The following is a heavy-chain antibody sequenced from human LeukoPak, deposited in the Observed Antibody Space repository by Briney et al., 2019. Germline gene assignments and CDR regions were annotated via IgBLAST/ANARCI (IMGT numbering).Heavy chain of an antibody. Sequence: GASVKVSCKASGGTFSSYAISWVRQAPGQGLEWMGGIIPIFGTANYAQKFQCRVTITADESTSTAYMELSSLRSEDTAVYYCARGGGSRRGPGYYFDYWGQGTLVTVSS. D-gene: IGHD2-15*01. CDR2: IIPIFGTA. CDR3: ARGGGSRRGPGYYFDY. J-gene: IGHJ4*02. CDR1: GGTFSSYA. V-gene: IGHV1-69*13.